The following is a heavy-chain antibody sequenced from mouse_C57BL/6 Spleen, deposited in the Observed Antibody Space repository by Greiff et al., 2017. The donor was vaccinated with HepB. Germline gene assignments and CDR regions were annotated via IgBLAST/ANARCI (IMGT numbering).Heavy chain of an antibody. Sequence: QVQLQQPGAELVKPGASVKMSCKASGYTFTSYWITWVKQRPGQGLGWIGDIYPGSGSTNYNEKFKSKATLTVDTASSTAYMQLSSLTSEDSAVYYCARSGGYRWDYAMDYWGQGTSVTVSS. J-gene: IGHJ4*01. CDR3: ARSGGYRWDYAMDY. V-gene: IGHV1-55*01. CDR1: GYTFTSYW. CDR2: IYPGSGST. D-gene: IGHD2-12*01.